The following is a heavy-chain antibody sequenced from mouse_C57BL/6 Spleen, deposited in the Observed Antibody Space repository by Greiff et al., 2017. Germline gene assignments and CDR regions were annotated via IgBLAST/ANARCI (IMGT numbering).Heavy chain of an antibody. CDR2: ISSGGSYT. CDR3: ARRRGKGGAMDY. V-gene: IGHV5-6*01. CDR1: GFTFSSYG. J-gene: IGHJ4*01. Sequence: EVHLVESGGDLVKPGGSLKLSCAASGFTFSSYGMSWVRQTPDKRLEWVATISSGGSYTYYPDSLKGRSTISRDTAKITLYLQMSSLKSEDTAMYYCARRRGKGGAMDYWGQGTSVTVSS. D-gene: IGHD1-3*01.